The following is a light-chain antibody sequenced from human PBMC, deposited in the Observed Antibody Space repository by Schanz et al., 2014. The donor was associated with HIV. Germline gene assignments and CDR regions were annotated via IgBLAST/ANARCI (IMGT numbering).Light chain of an antibody. Sequence: EIVMTQSPATLYVSPGERATLSCRASQSISNNLAWYQHKPGQAPRLVISDASTRATGIPARFSGRGSGTEFTLTIISVHVDDFVTYYCQQYNFWPITFGQGTRL. CDR1: QSISNN. CDR2: DAS. J-gene: IGKJ5*01. CDR3: QQYNFWPIT. V-gene: IGKV3-15*01.